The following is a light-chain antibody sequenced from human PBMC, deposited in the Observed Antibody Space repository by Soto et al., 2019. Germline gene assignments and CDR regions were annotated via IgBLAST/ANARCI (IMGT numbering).Light chain of an antibody. V-gene: IGKV3D-15*01. CDR1: QSVNSN. J-gene: IGKJ5*01. CDR3: QQHGQWPIT. Sequence: IVMTQSPATLSVSQGERATLSCRASQSVNSNYLAWYQQKPGQAPRLLIYGISKRATDIPDRFSGSGSGTEFTLTISSLQPEDFATYYCQQHGQWPITFGQGTRLE. CDR2: GIS.